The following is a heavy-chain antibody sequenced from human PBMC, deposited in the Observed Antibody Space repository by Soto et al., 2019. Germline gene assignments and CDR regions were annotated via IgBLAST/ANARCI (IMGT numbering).Heavy chain of an antibody. CDR1: GFTFSSYS. CDR3: ARERVPAAKRGYYYGMDV. V-gene: IGHV3-48*02. J-gene: IGHJ6*02. CDR2: ISSSSSTI. Sequence: PGGSLRLSCAASGFTFSSYSMNWFRQAPGKGLEWVSYISSSSSTIYYADSVKGRFTISRDNAKNSLYLQMNSLRDEDTAVYYCARERVPAAKRGYYYGMDVWGQGTTVTVSS. D-gene: IGHD2-2*01.